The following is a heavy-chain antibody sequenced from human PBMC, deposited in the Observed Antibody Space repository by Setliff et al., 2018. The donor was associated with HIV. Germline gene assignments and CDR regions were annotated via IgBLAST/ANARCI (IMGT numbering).Heavy chain of an antibody. CDR1: GGSFSGYF. J-gene: IGHJ5*02. CDR3: ARGASIEEYNWFDP. CDR2: INHSGST. V-gene: IGHV4-34*01. D-gene: IGHD6-6*01. Sequence: PSETLSLTCAVYGGSFSGYFWTWIRQSPGKGLEWIGEINHSGSTKYNPSLRGRVSISVDTSKNQISLKMRFVTAADTAVYYCARGASIEEYNWFDPWGQGTLVTVSS.